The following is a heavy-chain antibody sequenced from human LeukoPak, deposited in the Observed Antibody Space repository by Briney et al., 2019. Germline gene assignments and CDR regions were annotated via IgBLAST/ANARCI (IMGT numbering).Heavy chain of an antibody. CDR1: GYTFTSYD. V-gene: IGHV1-8*01. CDR2: MNPNSGNT. J-gene: IGHJ6*03. Sequence: EASVKVSCKASGYTFTSYDINWVRQATGQGLEWMGWMNPNSGNTGYAQKFQGRVTMTRNTSIGTAYMELSSLRSEDTAVYYCARGRGAYYYYYMDVWGKGTTVTVSS. CDR3: ARGRGAYYYYYMDV.